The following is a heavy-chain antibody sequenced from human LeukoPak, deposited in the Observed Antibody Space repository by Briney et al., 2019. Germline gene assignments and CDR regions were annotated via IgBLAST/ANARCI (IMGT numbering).Heavy chain of an antibody. CDR3: ARSHRSSGWSQEYFQH. V-gene: IGHV4-59*08. CDR2: IYYSGST. CDR1: SDSISSYY. J-gene: IGHJ1*01. Sequence: PSETLSLTCTVSSDSISSYYWSWIRQPPGKGLEWIGYIYYSGSTNYNPSLKSRVTISIDTSKNQFSLKLSSVTAADTAVYYCARSHRSSGWSQEYFQHWGQGTLVTVSS. D-gene: IGHD6-19*01.